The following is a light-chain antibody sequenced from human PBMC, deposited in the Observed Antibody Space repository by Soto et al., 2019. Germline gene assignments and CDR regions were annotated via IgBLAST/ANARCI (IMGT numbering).Light chain of an antibody. V-gene: IGKV3-15*01. CDR3: QQYNNWPPLT. CDR1: QSVSSN. Sequence: EIVMTQSPATLSASPGERATLSCRASQSVSSNLAWYQQKPGQAPRLLIYGASTRATGIPARFSGSGSGTEFTPTISSLQSEDFAVYYCQQYNNWPPLTFGQGTKVDIK. CDR2: GAS. J-gene: IGKJ1*01.